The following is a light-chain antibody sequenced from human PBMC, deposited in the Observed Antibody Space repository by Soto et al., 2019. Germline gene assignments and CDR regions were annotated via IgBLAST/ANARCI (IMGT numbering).Light chain of an antibody. CDR1: QDISNF. J-gene: IGKJ1*01. V-gene: IGKV1-17*03. CDR2: SAN. CDR3: LQHKSYPRT. Sequence: IPMTQSPSSLSASVGDRVTITCRASQDISNFLVWFQQRPGKVPKRLMYSANRLESGVPSRFSGSGSGTEFTLTISSLQPEDFATYYCLQHKSYPRTFGQGTKVDI.